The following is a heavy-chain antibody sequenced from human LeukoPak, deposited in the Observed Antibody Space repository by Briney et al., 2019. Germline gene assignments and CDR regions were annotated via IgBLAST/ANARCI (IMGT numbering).Heavy chain of an antibody. V-gene: IGHV3-23*01. CDR1: GFLFSSYA. J-gene: IGHJ5*02. D-gene: IGHD1-26*01. CDR2: ISGSGGST. Sequence: PGGSLRLSCAASGFLFSSYAMSWVRQAPGKGLEWVSDISGSGGSTYYADSVKGRFTISRDNSKNTLYLQMNSLRAEDTAVYYCAKDRDSGSYYPPENWFDPWGQGTLVTVSS. CDR3: AKDRDSGSYYPPENWFDP.